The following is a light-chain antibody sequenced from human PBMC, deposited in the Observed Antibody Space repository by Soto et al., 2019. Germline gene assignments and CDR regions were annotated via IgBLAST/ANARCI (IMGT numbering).Light chain of an antibody. CDR1: QSVSNNY. Sequence: EIVLTQSPGTLSLSPGERATLYFRASQSVSNNYLAWYQQKPGQAPRLLIYGASSRATGIPDRFSGSGSGTDFTLTISRLEPEDFAVYYCQQYGSSPLTFGGGTKVDIK. J-gene: IGKJ4*01. V-gene: IGKV3-20*01. CDR3: QQYGSSPLT. CDR2: GAS.